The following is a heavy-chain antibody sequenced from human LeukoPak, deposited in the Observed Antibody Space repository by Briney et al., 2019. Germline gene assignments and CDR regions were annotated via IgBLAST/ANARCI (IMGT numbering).Heavy chain of an antibody. V-gene: IGHV1-69*13. D-gene: IGHD1-1*01. CDR3: AKAYGSSGLREVDALDI. CDR2: ILPIFCTP. Sequence: SVKVSSTAHGGNCRCFGICSVRHAPGQGLEWMGGILPIFCTPNYAQKFQDRVAITADESTSTAYMELSSLRSEDTAIYPCAKAYGSSGLREVDALDIFGQGTMVIVSS. J-gene: IGHJ3*02. CDR1: GGNCRCFG.